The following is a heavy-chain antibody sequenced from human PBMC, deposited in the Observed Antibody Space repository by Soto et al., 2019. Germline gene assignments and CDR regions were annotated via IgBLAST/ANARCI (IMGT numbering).Heavy chain of an antibody. Sequence: QVQLVQSGAEVKRPGASVKVSCKASGYSFTYYGISWVRQAPGQGLEWLGWISPYNSDTNFAPRLHDRVTMTTDTSLSTAYMDLRSLKSNDTAVYFCAKTTNHGPRGHFDSWGQGTLVTVSS. CDR2: ISPYNSDT. J-gene: IGHJ4*02. CDR3: AKTTNHGPRGHFDS. V-gene: IGHV1-18*01. CDR1: GYSFTYYG.